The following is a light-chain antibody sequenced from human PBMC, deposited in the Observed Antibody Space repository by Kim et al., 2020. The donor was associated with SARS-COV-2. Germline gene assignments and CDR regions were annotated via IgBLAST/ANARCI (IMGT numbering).Light chain of an antibody. Sequence: LSPGESDTLSCRTSQSVGNFFAWYQQRPGQAPRLLIYDAYIRASDIPARFSGSGSGTDFILTISNLEPEDFAIYYCQQRHSWPLTFGGGTRVEIK. J-gene: IGKJ4*01. CDR2: DAY. CDR1: QSVGNF. CDR3: QQRHSWPLT. V-gene: IGKV3-11*01.